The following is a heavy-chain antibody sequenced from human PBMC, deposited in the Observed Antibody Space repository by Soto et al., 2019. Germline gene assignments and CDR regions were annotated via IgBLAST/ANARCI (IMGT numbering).Heavy chain of an antibody. Sequence: GASVKVSCKVSGYTLTELSMHWVRQAPGKGLEWMGGFDPEDGETIYAQKFQGRVTMTTDTSTTTAYMELRSLTSDDTAVYYCAKEGVVAGTVFFQYWGQGTLVTVSS. CDR2: FDPEDGET. CDR3: AKEGVVAGTVFFQY. J-gene: IGHJ1*01. V-gene: IGHV1-24*01. D-gene: IGHD6-19*01. CDR1: GYTLTELS.